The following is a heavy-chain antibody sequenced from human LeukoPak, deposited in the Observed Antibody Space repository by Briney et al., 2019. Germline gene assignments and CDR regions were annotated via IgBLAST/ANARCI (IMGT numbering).Heavy chain of an antibody. V-gene: IGHV3-7*04. D-gene: IGHD5-18*01. CDR2: IDQYGRAK. Sequence: GGPLRLSCAASVFTFSNYWMSWVRQSPGKGLEWVASIDQYGRAKYYVDSVRGRLTFSRDNTKNSLHLQMNSLRAEDTAVYYCARADSYGSILDYWGRGTRVIDSS. CDR1: VFTFSNYW. CDR3: ARADSYGSILDY. J-gene: IGHJ4*02.